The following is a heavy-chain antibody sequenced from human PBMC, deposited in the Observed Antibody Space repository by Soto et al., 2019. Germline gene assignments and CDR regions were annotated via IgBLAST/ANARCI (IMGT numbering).Heavy chain of an antibody. CDR3: ARVFFGRSIVVVAATDYYYYYMDV. J-gene: IGHJ6*03. CDR2: MNPNSGNT. CDR1: GYTFTSYD. Sequence: GASVKVSCKASGYTFTSYDINWVRQATGQGLEWMGWMNPNSGNTGYAQKFQGRVTMTRNTSISTAYMELSSLRSEDTAVYYCARVFFGRSIVVVAATDYYYYYMDVWGNGTTVTVSS. D-gene: IGHD2-15*01. V-gene: IGHV1-8*01.